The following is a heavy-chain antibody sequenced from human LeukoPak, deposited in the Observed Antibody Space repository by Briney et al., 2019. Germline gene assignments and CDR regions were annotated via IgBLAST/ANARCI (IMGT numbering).Heavy chain of an antibody. J-gene: IGHJ6*02. D-gene: IGHD4-17*01. Sequence: GGSLRLSRAASGFTFSSYAVSWVRQAPGKGLEWVSAISGSGGSTYYADSVKGRFTISRDNSKNTLYLQMNSLRAEDTAVYYCAKDDGPDYGDYYYYGMDVWGQGTTVTVSS. CDR3: AKDDGPDYGDYYYYGMDV. CDR1: GFTFSSYA. CDR2: ISGSGGST. V-gene: IGHV3-23*01.